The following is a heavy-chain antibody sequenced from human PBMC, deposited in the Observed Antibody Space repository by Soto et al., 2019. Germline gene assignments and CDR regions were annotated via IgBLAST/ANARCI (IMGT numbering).Heavy chain of an antibody. CDR1: GFTFTSSA. CDR3: AADKISRSVVTPDY. D-gene: IGHD2-15*01. J-gene: IGHJ4*02. Sequence: ASVKVSCKASGFTFTSSAVQWVRQARGQRLEWIGWIVVGSGNTNYAQKFQERVTITRDMSTSTAYMELSSLRSEDTAVYYCAADKISRSVVTPDYWGQGTLVTVSS. CDR2: IVVGSGNT. V-gene: IGHV1-58*01.